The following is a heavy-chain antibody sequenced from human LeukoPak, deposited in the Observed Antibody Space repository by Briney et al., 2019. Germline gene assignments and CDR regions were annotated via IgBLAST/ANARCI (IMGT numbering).Heavy chain of an antibody. V-gene: IGHV4-39*01. CDR2: IYYSGST. CDR3: ARYEMIVSAVYMGWFDP. CDR1: GGSISSSSYY. Sequence: SETLSLTCTVSGGSISSSSYYWGWIRQPPGKGLEWIGSIYYSGSTYYNPSLKSRVTISVDTSKNQFSLKLSSVTAADTAVYYCARYEMIVSAVYMGWFDPWGQGPLVTVSS. D-gene: IGHD2-2*01. J-gene: IGHJ5*02.